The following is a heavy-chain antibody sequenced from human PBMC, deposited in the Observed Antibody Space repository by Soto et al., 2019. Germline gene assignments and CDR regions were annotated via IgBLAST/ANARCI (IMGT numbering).Heavy chain of an antibody. D-gene: IGHD2-8*01. CDR2: IMPVFRTP. CDR3: ARDNDRPQLGGTDYYSLDV. Sequence: QVQLEQSGAEVKKPGSSVKVSCKASGGTFRTAAVSWGRQAPGQGLEWMGGIMPVFRTPDYAQKFHGRVNITADESTSTAYMELSGLRSDDKAVYYCARDNDRPQLGGTDYYSLDVWGQGTTITVSS. V-gene: IGHV1-69*12. CDR1: GGTFRTAA. J-gene: IGHJ6*02.